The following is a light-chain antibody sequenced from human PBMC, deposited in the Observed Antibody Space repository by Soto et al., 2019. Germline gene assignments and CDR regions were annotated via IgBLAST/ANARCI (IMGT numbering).Light chain of an antibody. CDR1: QSLLHSNGYNY. CDR2: LGS. Sequence: DIVMTQSPLSLPVTPGEPASISCRSSQSLLHSNGYNYLDWYLQKPGQSPQLLIYLGSNRASGVPDRFSGSGSGTDFTLKISRLEAEDAGVYYCMQALQTPFTVGPGTKVDIK. J-gene: IGKJ3*01. V-gene: IGKV2-28*01. CDR3: MQALQTPFT.